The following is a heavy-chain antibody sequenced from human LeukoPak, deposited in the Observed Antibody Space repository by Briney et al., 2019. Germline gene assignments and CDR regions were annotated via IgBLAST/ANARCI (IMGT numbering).Heavy chain of an antibody. D-gene: IGHD6-19*01. CDR2: FPYSGST. Sequence: SETLSLTCTVSGGSISSGDNYWSWIRQPPGKGLEWIGCFPYSGSTYYNPSLKSRITISLDTSKNQFSLKLSSVTAADTAVYYCARDRAGSAAYYYGMDVWGKGTTVTVSS. CDR1: GGSISSGDNY. CDR3: ARDRAGSAAYYYGMDV. J-gene: IGHJ6*04. V-gene: IGHV4-30-4*01.